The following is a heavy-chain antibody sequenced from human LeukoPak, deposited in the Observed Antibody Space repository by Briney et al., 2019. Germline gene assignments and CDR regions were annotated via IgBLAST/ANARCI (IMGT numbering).Heavy chain of an antibody. J-gene: IGHJ5*02. Sequence: ASVKVSCKASGYTFTSYWIAWVRQMPGKGLEWMGIIYPGDSDTRYSPSFQGQVTISADKSISTAYLQWSSLKASDTAMYYCARLQQLRLSNWFDPWGQGTLVTVSS. CDR1: GYTFTSYW. CDR2: IYPGDSDT. V-gene: IGHV5-51*01. D-gene: IGHD6-13*01. CDR3: ARLQQLRLSNWFDP.